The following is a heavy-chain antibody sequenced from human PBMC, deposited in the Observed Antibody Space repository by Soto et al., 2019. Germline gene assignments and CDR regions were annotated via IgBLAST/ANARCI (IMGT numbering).Heavy chain of an antibody. V-gene: IGHV1-46*01. J-gene: IGHJ5*02. D-gene: IGHD2-2*01. CDR1: GHTFTNYH. Sequence: QVQVVQSGAEVKKPGASVKLSCKASGHTFTNYHIHWVRQAPGQGLEWMGIINPSGGSTSYAQKFQGRVTMTRDTSTSTVCMYLSSLRFEDTAVYYCARDGCISTICQGGGNWFDPWGQGTLVTVSS. CDR3: ARDGCISTICQGGGNWFDP. CDR2: INPSGGST.